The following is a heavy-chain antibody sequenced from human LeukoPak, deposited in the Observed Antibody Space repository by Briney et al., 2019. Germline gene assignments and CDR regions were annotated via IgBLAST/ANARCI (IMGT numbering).Heavy chain of an antibody. V-gene: IGHV1-18*01. CDR1: GYTFTSYG. CDR3: ARIRRSAAGPHGMNV. J-gene: IGHJ6*02. Sequence: ASVKVSCKASGYTFTSYGISWVRQAPGQGLEWMGWISAYNGNTNYAQKLQGRVTMTTDTSTGTAYMELRSLISDDTAVYYCARIRRSAAGPHGMNVWGQGTTVTVSS. D-gene: IGHD6-25*01. CDR2: ISAYNGNT.